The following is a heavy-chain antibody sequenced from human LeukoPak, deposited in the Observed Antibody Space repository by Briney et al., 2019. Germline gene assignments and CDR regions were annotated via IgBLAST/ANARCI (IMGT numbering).Heavy chain of an antibody. Sequence: SETLSLTCSVSGGSISSSGYYWGWIRQPGRKGLEWIGRIYTSGSTNYNPSLKSRVTMSVDTSKNQFSLKLSSVTAADTAVYYCASSLPPLGGDCYYDWGQGTLVTVSS. D-gene: IGHD2-21*02. CDR3: ASSLPPLGGDCYYD. CDR2: IYTSGST. CDR1: GGSISSSGYY. V-gene: IGHV4-61*02. J-gene: IGHJ4*02.